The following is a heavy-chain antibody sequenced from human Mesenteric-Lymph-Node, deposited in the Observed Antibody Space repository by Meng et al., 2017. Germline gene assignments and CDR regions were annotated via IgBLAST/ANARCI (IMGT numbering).Heavy chain of an antibody. D-gene: IGHD3-22*01. CDR2: TYYRSKWYN. J-gene: IGHJ4*02. V-gene: IGHV6-1*01. CDR3: ARDSSSSAYSPFDY. Sequence: GPGRPTPPPTPSPPFAISGDSVSSNSAAWNWIRQSPSRGLEWLGRTYYRSKWYNDYAVSVKSRITINPDTSKNQFSLQLNSVTPEDTAVYYCARDSSSSAYSPFDYWGQGTLVTVSS. CDR1: GDSVSSNSAA.